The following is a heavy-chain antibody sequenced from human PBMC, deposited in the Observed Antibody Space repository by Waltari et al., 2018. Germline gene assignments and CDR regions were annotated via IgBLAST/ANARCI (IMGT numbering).Heavy chain of an antibody. D-gene: IGHD3-10*01. Sequence: EEQLVESGGRGVRPGGSVRLHCAASGFDFDFSGMAWVRHRPGKGLEWVCSINWNGENICHADSAEGRFTVTRDNVKKSLAVRMNSLTAEDTALYFCAREGVYSYYNNYFDLWGQGTLVTVSS. V-gene: IGHV3-20*04. CDR1: GFDFDFSG. CDR2: INWNGENI. J-gene: IGHJ4*02. CDR3: AREGVYSYYNNYFDL.